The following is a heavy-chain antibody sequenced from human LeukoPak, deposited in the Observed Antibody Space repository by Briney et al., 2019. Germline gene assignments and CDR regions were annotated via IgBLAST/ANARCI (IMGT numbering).Heavy chain of an antibody. V-gene: IGHV3-21*01. J-gene: IGHJ3*02. CDR2: ISSSSSYI. D-gene: IGHD1-26*01. CDR1: GFTFSSYS. Sequence: GESLRLSCAASGFTFSSYSMNWVRQAPGKGLEWVSSISSSSSYIYYADSVKGRFTISRDNAKNSLYLQMNSLRAEDTAVYYCARDREFGGSYWIPDAFDIWGQGTMVTVSS. CDR3: ARDREFGGSYWIPDAFDI.